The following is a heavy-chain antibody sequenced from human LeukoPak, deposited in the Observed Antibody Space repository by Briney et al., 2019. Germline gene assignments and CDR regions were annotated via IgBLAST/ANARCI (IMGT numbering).Heavy chain of an antibody. D-gene: IGHD3-3*01. J-gene: IGHJ4*02. CDR2: ISSSSSTI. Sequence: GGSLRLSCAASGFTFSSYRMNWVRQAPGKGLEWVSYISSSSSTIYYADSVKGRFTISRDNAKNSLYLQMNSLRDEDTAVYYCASLTYYDFWSGYSVFDYWGQGTLVTVSS. V-gene: IGHV3-48*02. CDR3: ASLTYYDFWSGYSVFDY. CDR1: GFTFSSYR.